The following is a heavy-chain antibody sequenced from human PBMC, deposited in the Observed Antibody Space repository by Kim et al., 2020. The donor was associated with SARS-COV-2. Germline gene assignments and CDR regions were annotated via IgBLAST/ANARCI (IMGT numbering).Heavy chain of an antibody. Sequence: SETLSLTCTVSGGSISSSSYYWGWIRQPPGKGLEWIGSIYYSGSTYYNPSLKSRVTISVDTSKNQFSLKLSSVTAADTAVYYCARCRPPFTFGENWFDPWGQGTLVTVSS. CDR2: IYYSGST. V-gene: IGHV4-39*01. J-gene: IGHJ5*02. CDR1: GGSISSSSYY. CDR3: ARCRPPFTFGENWFDP. D-gene: IGHD3-16*01.